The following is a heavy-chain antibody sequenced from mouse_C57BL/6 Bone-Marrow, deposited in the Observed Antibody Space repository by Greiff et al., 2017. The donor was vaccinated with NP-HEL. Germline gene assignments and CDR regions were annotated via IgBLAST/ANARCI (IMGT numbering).Heavy chain of an antibody. D-gene: IGHD2-4*01. CDR2: IDPSDSYT. J-gene: IGHJ1*03. CDR3: ARDYDHWYFDV. Sequence: QVQLQQPGAELVKPGASVKLSCKASGYTFTSYWMQWVKQRPGQGLEWIGEIDPSDSYTNYNQKFKGKATLTVDTSSSTAYMQLRSLTSEDSAVYYCARDYDHWYFDVWGTGTTVTVSS. CDR1: GYTFTSYW. V-gene: IGHV1-50*01.